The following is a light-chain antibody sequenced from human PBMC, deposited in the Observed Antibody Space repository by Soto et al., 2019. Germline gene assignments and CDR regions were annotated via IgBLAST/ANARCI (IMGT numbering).Light chain of an antibody. V-gene: IGKV1-39*01. CDR3: QQSYSTPT. CDR2: SAS. CDR1: QNINSF. J-gene: IGKJ1*01. Sequence: DIQMTQSPSSLSASVGDRAIITCRASQNINSFLNWYQQKPGMAPKLLIRSASTLHSGVPSRFNGGGSGTDFTLTISSLQFEDFATYYCQQSYSTPTFGQGTKVEI.